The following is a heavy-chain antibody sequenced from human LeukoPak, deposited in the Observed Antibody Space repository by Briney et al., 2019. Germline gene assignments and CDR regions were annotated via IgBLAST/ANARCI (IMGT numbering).Heavy chain of an antibody. Sequence: PSETLSLTCTVSGGSISSYYWSWIRQPPGKGLEWIGYIYYSGSTNYNPSLKSRVTISVDTSKNQFSLKLSSVTAADTAVYYCARQPYCSGGSCRLGAFDIWGQGTMVTVSS. CDR3: ARQPYCSGGSCRLGAFDI. CDR1: GGSISSYY. CDR2: IYYSGST. D-gene: IGHD2-15*01. J-gene: IGHJ3*02. V-gene: IGHV4-59*08.